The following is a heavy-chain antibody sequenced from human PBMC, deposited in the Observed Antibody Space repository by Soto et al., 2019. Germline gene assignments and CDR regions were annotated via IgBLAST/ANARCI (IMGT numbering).Heavy chain of an antibody. V-gene: IGHV3-21*01. D-gene: IGHD1-1*01. CDR1: AFTVGSHT. J-gene: IGHJ4*02. Sequence: EAHLVESGGGLVKPGGSLRLSCEASAFTVGSHTMNWVRQAPGKGLEWVSSIDSGGSRTFYADTVKGRFTISRDNAKNSLFLQMNSLRAEDTAVYFCTREVQPGVRREYVYWGQGTLVTVSS. CDR3: TREVQPGVRREYVY. CDR2: IDSGGSRT.